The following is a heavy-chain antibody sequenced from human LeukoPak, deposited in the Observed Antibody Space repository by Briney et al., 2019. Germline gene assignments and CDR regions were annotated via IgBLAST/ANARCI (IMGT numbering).Heavy chain of an antibody. CDR1: GGSISSYY. V-gene: IGHV4-4*07. CDR2: IYTSGST. D-gene: IGHD1-26*01. CDR3: AREGIYYEIDY. J-gene: IGHJ4*02. Sequence: PLETPSLTCTVSGGSISSYYWSWIRQPAGKGLEWIGRIYTSGSTNYNPSLKSRVTMSVNTSKNQFSLKLSSVTAADTAVYYCAREGIYYEIDYWGQGTLVTVSS.